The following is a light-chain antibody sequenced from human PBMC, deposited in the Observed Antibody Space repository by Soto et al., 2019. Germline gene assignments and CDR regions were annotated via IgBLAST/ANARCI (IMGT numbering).Light chain of an antibody. CDR2: GAS. CDR3: QQYEAVVP. J-gene: IGKJ1*01. Sequence: EKVITQPPATLSVSYGERATHSCRSSQGVSSNLAWYQQKSGQAPRLLLFGASSRAAGIPDRFIGSGSGTDFTLAILRLEPKDVAVYYCQQYEAVVPFGQGSTV. V-gene: IGKV3-20*01. CDR1: QGVSSN.